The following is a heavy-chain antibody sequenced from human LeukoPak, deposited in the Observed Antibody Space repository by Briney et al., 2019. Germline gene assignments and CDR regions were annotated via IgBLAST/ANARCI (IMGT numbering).Heavy chain of an antibody. J-gene: IGHJ6*02. CDR3: AKGLGTTVTYYYYGMDV. V-gene: IGHV3-23*01. CDR1: GFTFSSYE. D-gene: IGHD4-17*01. CDR2: ISGSGGST. Sequence: PGGSLRLSCAASGFTFSSYEMNWVRQAPGKGLEWVSAISGSGGSTYYADSVKGRFTISRDNSKNTLYLQMNSLRAEDTAVCYCAKGLGTTVTYYYYGMDVWGQGTTVTVSS.